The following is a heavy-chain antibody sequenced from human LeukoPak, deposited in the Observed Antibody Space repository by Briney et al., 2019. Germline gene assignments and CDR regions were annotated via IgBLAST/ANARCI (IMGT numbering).Heavy chain of an antibody. D-gene: IGHD3-9*01. J-gene: IGHJ6*02. Sequence: ASVKVSCKASGYTFNNYYMHWVRQAPGQGLEWMGWINPKSGATNYAQKFQGRVTMTRDTSISTAYMELRRLRSDDTAVYYCARDSERLRYFDWSHRDYYYYYGMDVWGQGTTVTVSS. CDR1: GYTFNNYY. CDR2: INPKSGAT. V-gene: IGHV1-2*02. CDR3: ARDSERLRYFDWSHRDYYYYYGMDV.